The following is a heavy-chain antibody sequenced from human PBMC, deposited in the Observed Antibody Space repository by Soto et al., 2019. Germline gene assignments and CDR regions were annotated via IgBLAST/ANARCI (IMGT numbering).Heavy chain of an antibody. Sequence: EVQLLESGGGLAQPGGSLRLSCAASGFTFGSYAMSWVRQAPGKGLVWVSSISDTSSGAYYADSVKGRYTIARANSKKTVDVQVNSQSAEDTAGNNCAKDLWWYRHWGQGTLVTVSS. CDR1: GFTFGSYA. CDR2: ISDTSSGA. J-gene: IGHJ4*02. D-gene: IGHD2-21*01. CDR3: AKDLWWYRH. V-gene: IGHV3-23*01.